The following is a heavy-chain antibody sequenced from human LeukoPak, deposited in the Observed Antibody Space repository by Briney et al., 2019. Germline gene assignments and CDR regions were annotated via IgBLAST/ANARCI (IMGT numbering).Heavy chain of an antibody. J-gene: IGHJ4*02. CDR2: ISYDGSNK. CDR1: GFTFSDYA. Sequence: PGGSLRLSCAASGFTFSDYAMHWVRQAPDKGLEWVAVISYDGSNKYYADSVKGRFTISRDNSKNTLYLQMNSLRAEDTAVYYCAKDGGDGYNLFYFDYWGQGTLVTVSS. V-gene: IGHV3-30-3*01. CDR3: AKDGGDGYNLFYFDY. D-gene: IGHD5-24*01.